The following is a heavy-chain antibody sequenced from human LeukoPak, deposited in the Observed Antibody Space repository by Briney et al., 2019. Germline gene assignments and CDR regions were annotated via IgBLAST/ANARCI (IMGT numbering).Heavy chain of an antibody. CDR2: INHSGST. J-gene: IGHJ4*02. CDR3: ARGVDYFDY. CDR1: GGSFSGYY. V-gene: IGHV4-34*01. D-gene: IGHD2-15*01. Sequence: SETLSLTCAVYGGSFSGYYWSWIRQPPGKGLEWIGEINHSGSTNYNPSLKSRVTISVDTSKNQFSLKLSSVTVADTAVYYCARGVDYFDYWGQGTLVTVSS.